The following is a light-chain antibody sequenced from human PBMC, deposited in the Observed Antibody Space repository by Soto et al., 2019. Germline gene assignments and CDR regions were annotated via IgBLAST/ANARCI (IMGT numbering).Light chain of an antibody. Sequence: EIVLTQSPGTLSFSPGERATLSCRASQSVSSDLAWYHQKPGQAPRLLIYGASTRATGIPARFSGSGSGTEFTLTINSLQSEDFAVYYCQQYNNWPRTFGQGTRLEI. CDR2: GAS. V-gene: IGKV3-15*01. J-gene: IGKJ5*01. CDR3: QQYNNWPRT. CDR1: QSVSSD.